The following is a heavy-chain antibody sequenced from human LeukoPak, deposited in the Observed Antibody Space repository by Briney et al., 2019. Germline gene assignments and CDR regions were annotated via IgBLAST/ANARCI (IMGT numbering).Heavy chain of an antibody. CDR3: ARPASDNGGFDF. D-gene: IGHD4-23*01. V-gene: IGHV1-8*03. CDR1: GYTFTSYG. Sequence: SVKVSCKASGYTFTSYGISWVRQATGQGLEWMGWINPNSGNTGYAQKFQGRVTITRNNAISTAYMELSSLRSEDTAIYYCARPASDNGGFDFWGQGAQVTVSS. CDR2: INPNSGNT. J-gene: IGHJ4*02.